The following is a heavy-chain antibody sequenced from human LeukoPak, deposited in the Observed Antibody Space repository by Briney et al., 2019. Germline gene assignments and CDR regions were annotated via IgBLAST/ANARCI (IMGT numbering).Heavy chain of an antibody. CDR1: GGSISSSGYY. V-gene: IGHV4-39*07. D-gene: IGHD6-13*01. CDR3: ARDRNSFYSSSWTYFDY. Sequence: SETLSLTCTVSGGSISSSGYYWGWLRQPPGKGLEWIGSIYYSGSTYYNPSLKSRVTISVDTSKNQFSLKLSSVTAADTAVYYCARDRNSFYSSSWTYFDYWGQGTLVTVPS. J-gene: IGHJ4*02. CDR2: IYYSGST.